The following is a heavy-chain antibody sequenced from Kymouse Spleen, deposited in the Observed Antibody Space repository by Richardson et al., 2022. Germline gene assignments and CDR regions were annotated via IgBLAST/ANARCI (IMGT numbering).Heavy chain of an antibody. V-gene: IGHV3-33*01. Sequence: QVQLVESGGGVVQPGRSLRLSCAASGFTFSSYGMHWVRQAPGKGLEWVAVIWYDGSNKYYADSVKGRFTISRDNSKNTLYLQMNSLRAEDTAVYYCARDPVRGVMGYYYYYGMDVWGQGTTVTVSS. D-gene: IGHD3-10*01. CDR3: ARDPVRGVMGYYYYYGMDV. CDR1: GFTFSSYG. J-gene: IGHJ6*02. CDR2: IWYDGSNK.